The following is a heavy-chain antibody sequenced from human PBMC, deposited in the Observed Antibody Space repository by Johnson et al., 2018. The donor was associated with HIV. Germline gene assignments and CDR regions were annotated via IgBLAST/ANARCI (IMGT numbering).Heavy chain of an antibody. J-gene: IGHJ3*02. Sequence: VQLVESGGGLVQPGGSLRLSCAASGFTFSSYWMHWVRQAPGKGLVWVSRINSDGSETKYAESVKGRFTISRDNSKNTLYLQMNSLRAEDTAVYYCAREYSSLSQGAFDIWGQGTMVTVSS. CDR3: AREYSSLSQGAFDI. V-gene: IGHV3-74*03. CDR1: GFTFSSYW. CDR2: INSDGSET. D-gene: IGHD6-6*01.